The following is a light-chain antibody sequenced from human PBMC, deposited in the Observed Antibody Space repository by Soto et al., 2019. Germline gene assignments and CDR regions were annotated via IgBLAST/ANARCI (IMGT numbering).Light chain of an antibody. V-gene: IGKV3-11*01. CDR1: QSIGLA. CDR3: QQRTDRPPLT. Sequence: EIVLTQSPATLSLSPGETATLSCRASQSIGLAIAWYQHKPGQAPRLLIFDASQRATGIPARVRGSGSGTDFTLSISLLEPEDFAVYYCQQRTDRPPLTFGQGTKVET. J-gene: IGKJ1*01. CDR2: DAS.